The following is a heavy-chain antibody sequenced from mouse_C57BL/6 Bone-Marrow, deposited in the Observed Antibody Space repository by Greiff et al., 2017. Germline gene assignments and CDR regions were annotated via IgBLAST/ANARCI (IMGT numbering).Heavy chain of an antibody. CDR3: ARDDGYYPY. V-gene: IGHV1-67*01. CDR2: ISTYYGDA. D-gene: IGHD2-3*01. CDR1: GSTFTDYA. Sequence: QVQLQQSGPELVRPGVSVQISCKGSGSTFTDYAMHWVKQSHAKSLEWIGVISTYYGDASYNQKFKDKATITVDKSSSTAYMELARLTSEDSAVYYCARDDGYYPYWGQGTTLTVSS. J-gene: IGHJ2*01.